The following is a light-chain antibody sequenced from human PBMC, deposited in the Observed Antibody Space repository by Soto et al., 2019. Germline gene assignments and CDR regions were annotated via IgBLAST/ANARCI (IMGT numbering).Light chain of an antibody. Sequence: EIVMTQSPATLSLSPGQRATLSCRASQSVSSKLAWYQQRPGQAPRLLIYSASTRATGIPARFSGSGSGTEFTLTISGLQSEDFALYFCQQYNNWPFSFGQGTRLEIK. CDR2: SAS. J-gene: IGKJ5*01. V-gene: IGKV3-15*01. CDR1: QSVSSK. CDR3: QQYNNWPFS.